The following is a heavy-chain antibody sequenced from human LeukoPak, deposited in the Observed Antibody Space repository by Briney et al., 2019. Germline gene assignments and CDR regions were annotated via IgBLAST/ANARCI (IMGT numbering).Heavy chain of an antibody. Sequence: SETLSLTCAVSGDSISSGDYSWSWIRQPSGKGLEWIGYIFHSGSSYYNPSLKSRVTISVDTSKNQFSLKLSSVTAADTAVYYCARGLRIVFGRGAYYMDVWGKGTTVTVSS. J-gene: IGHJ6*03. D-gene: IGHD3-10*01. V-gene: IGHV4-30-2*01. CDR3: ARGLRIVFGRGAYYMDV. CDR2: IFHSGSS. CDR1: GDSISSGDYS.